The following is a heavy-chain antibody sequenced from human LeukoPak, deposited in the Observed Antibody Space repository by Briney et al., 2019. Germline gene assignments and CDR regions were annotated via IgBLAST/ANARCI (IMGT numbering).Heavy chain of an antibody. V-gene: IGHV1-2*04. Sequence: GASVKVSCKASGYTFTGYYMHWVRQAPGQELEWMGWINPNSGGTNYAQKFQGWVTMTRDTSISTAYMELSRLRSDDTAVYYCARETERSPDYYDSSGYYSEVHDAFDIWGQGTMVTVSS. CDR2: INPNSGGT. D-gene: IGHD3-22*01. CDR3: ARETERSPDYYDSSGYYSEVHDAFDI. CDR1: GYTFTGYY. J-gene: IGHJ3*02.